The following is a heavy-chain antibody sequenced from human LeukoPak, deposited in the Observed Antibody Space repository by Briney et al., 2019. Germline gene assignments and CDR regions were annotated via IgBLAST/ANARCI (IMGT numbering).Heavy chain of an antibody. CDR1: GFSFSTYG. V-gene: IGHV3-30*19. J-gene: IGHJ5*02. CDR3: ARSQSSGYYGEDWFDP. CDR2: ISYDGSNK. Sequence: GGSLRLSCAASGFSFSTYGMHWVRQAPGKGLEWVAVISYDGSNKYYADSVKGRFTISRDNSKNTLYLQMNSLRAEDTAVYYCARSQSSGYYGEDWFDPWGQGTLVTVSS. D-gene: IGHD3-22*01.